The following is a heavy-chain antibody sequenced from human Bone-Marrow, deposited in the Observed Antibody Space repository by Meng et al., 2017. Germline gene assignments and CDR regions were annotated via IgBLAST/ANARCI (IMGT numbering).Heavy chain of an antibody. Sequence: QVQLQESGPGLVKPSGTLSLTCTVSGGSISGSSWLTWFRQPPGKGLEWIGEIYHTGSTNYNPSLKSRVTISVDKSKNQFSLKLSSVTAADTAVYYCARGYCSTTNCNWFDPWGQGTLVTVSS. CDR3: ARGYCSTTNCNWFDP. D-gene: IGHD2-2*01. V-gene: IGHV4-4*02. CDR2: IYHTGST. J-gene: IGHJ5*02. CDR1: GGSISGSSW.